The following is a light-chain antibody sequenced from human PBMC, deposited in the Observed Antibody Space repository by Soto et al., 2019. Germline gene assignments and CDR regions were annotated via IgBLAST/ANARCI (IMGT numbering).Light chain of an antibody. V-gene: IGLV2-14*01. CDR2: DVS. CDR3: SSYTSSSTLV. CDR1: ISDVGGYNY. Sequence: QSALTQPASVSGSPGQSITISCTGTISDVGGYNYVSWYQQHPGKAPKLMIYDVSNRPSGVSNRFSGSKSGNTASLTISGLQAEDEADYYCSSYTSSSTLVLGGGTKLTVL. J-gene: IGLJ2*01.